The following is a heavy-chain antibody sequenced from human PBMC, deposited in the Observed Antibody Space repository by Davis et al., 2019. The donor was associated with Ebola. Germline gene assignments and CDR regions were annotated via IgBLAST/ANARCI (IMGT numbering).Heavy chain of an antibody. CDR1: GFSLSTSGVG. CDR2: IYWDDDK. Sequence: SGPTLVKPTQTLTLTCTFSGFSLSTSGVGVGWIRQPPGKALEWLALIYWDDDKRYSPSLKSRLTITKDTSKNQVVLTMTNMDVVDTATYYCARGQYCSGGGCYYYDYWGQGTLVTVSS. V-gene: IGHV2-5*02. CDR3: ARGQYCSGGGCYYYDY. D-gene: IGHD2-15*01. J-gene: IGHJ4*02.